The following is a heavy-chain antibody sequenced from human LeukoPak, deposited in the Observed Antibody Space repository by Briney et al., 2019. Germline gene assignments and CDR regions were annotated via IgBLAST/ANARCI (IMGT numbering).Heavy chain of an antibody. CDR1: GFTFTSYG. CDR3: AKDQDASGWSAWNFDY. J-gene: IGHJ4*02. D-gene: IGHD6-19*01. Sequence: GGSLRLSCAASGFTFTSYGMHWVRQAPGKGLEWVAFIRYDGSNKYYADSVKGRFTISRDDSKNTLYLQMNSLRAEDTAVYYCAKDQDASGWSAWNFDYWGQGTLVTVSS. CDR2: IRYDGSNK. V-gene: IGHV3-30*02.